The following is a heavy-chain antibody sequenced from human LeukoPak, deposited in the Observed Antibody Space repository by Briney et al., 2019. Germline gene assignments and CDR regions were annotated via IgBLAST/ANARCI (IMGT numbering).Heavy chain of an antibody. CDR3: ARDTEWEKNPDYFDY. CDR1: GYTFTSYG. D-gene: IGHD1-26*01. CDR2: ISAKNGNT. V-gene: IGHV1-18*01. J-gene: IGHJ4*02. Sequence: ASVKVSCKASGYTFTSYGISWVRQAPGQGLEWMGWISAKNGNTNYAQKVQGRVTMSTDTSTSTGYMELRSLRSDDTAVYYCARDTEWEKNPDYFDYWGQGTLVTVSS.